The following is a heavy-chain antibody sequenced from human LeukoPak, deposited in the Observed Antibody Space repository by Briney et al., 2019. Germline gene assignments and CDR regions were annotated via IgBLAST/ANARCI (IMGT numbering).Heavy chain of an antibody. Sequence: PSETLSLTCAVYGGSFSGYYWTWIRQPPGKGLEWIGEINHSGSTNYNPSLKSRVTISVDTSKNQFSLKLSSVTAADTAVYYCARSYGSGSYYSNYYYYGMDVWGQGTMVTVSS. CDR3: ARSYGSGSYYSNYYYYGMDV. V-gene: IGHV4-34*01. D-gene: IGHD3-10*01. CDR2: INHSGST. J-gene: IGHJ6*02. CDR1: GGSFSGYY.